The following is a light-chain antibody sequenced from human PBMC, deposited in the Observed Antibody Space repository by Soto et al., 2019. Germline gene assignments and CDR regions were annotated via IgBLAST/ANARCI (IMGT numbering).Light chain of an antibody. CDR2: GAS. Sequence: EIVMTQSPATLSVSPGERATLSCRASQSVSSNLAWYQQKPGQAPRLLIYGASTRATGIPARFSGSGSGTEFTLTISSLQSEDFAVYYCQQYNNWPPAVTFGQGIKVEIK. CDR3: QQYNNWPPAVT. J-gene: IGKJ1*01. CDR1: QSVSSN. V-gene: IGKV3-15*01.